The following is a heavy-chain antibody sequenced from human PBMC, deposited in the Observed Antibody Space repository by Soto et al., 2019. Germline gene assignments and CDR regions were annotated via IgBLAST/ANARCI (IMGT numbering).Heavy chain of an antibody. D-gene: IGHD1-26*01. CDR1: GYSFTSYG. V-gene: IGHV1-18*01. Sequence: QVQLVQSGAEVKKPGASVMVSCKASGYSFTSYGINWVRLAPGQCLEWMGWISAYNGNTNYAQKFQGRVTMSTETSTSTAYMELKSLKSDDTAMYYCARDPGSYSGSHLVWGQGTLVTVSS. J-gene: IGHJ4*02. CDR3: ARDPGSYSGSHLV. CDR2: ISAYNGNT.